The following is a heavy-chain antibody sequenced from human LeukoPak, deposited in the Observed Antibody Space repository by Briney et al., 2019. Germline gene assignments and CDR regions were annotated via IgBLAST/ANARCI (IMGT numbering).Heavy chain of an antibody. CDR2: INSDGSST. Sequence: PGGSLRLSCAASGFTFSSYWMHWVRQAPGKGLVWVSRINSDGSSTSYADSVKGRFTISRDNAKNTLYLQMNSLRAEDTAVYYCARAFRDGYNPPFDYWGQGTLVTVSS. CDR3: ARAFRDGYNPPFDY. D-gene: IGHD5-24*01. V-gene: IGHV3-74*01. CDR1: GFTFSSYW. J-gene: IGHJ4*02.